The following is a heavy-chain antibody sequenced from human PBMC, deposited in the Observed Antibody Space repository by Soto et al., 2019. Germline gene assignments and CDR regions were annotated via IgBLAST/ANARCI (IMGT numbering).Heavy chain of an antibody. J-gene: IGHJ6*02. Sequence: EVQLVESGGGLVQPGGSLRLSCAASGFTFSSYTMNWVRQAPGKGLEWVSYITSSSSTIYYADSVKGRFTISRDNAKNSLYLQMNSLRDEDTAVYYCARTVAAAAYYYYYGMDVWGQGTTVTVSS. CDR2: ITSSSSTI. D-gene: IGHD6-13*01. V-gene: IGHV3-48*02. CDR3: ARTVAAAAYYYYYGMDV. CDR1: GFTFSSYT.